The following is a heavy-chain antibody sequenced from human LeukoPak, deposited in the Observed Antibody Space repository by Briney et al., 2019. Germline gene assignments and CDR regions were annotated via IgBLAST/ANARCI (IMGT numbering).Heavy chain of an antibody. CDR1: GFTVSSNY. CDR3: ARGGSVLLWFGELLDFSYFDY. D-gene: IGHD3-10*01. V-gene: IGHV3-66*01. CDR2: IYSGGST. Sequence: PGGSLRLSCAASGFTVSSNYMSWVRQAPGKGLEWVSVIYSGGSTYYADSVKGRFTISRDNSKNTLYLQMNSLRAEDTAVYYCARGGSVLLWFGELLDFSYFDYWGQGTLVTVSS. J-gene: IGHJ4*02.